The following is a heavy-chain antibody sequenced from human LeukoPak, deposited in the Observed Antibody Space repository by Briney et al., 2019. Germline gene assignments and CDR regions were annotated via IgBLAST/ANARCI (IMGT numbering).Heavy chain of an antibody. V-gene: IGHV3-13*04. CDR2: INSVGVT. D-gene: IGHD6-19*01. CDR1: GFTFSDCD. CDR3: AREARGSAWQYVDY. J-gene: IGHJ4*02. Sequence: GGSLRLSCAASGFTFSDCDMHWVRQVTGKGLEWVSTINSVGVTYYPDSVKGRFTISREDDKDSLYLQMNSLRVGDTAVHYCAREARGSAWQYVDYWGQGTLVTVSS.